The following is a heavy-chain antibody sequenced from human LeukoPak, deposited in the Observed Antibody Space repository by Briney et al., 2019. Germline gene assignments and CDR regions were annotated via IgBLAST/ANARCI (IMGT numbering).Heavy chain of an antibody. CDR3: ARGGLLRFLEWSNNWFDP. D-gene: IGHD3-3*01. CDR2: INHSGST. Sequence: SETLSLTCAVYGGSFSGYYWSWIRQPPGKGLEWIGEINHSGSTNYNPSLKSRVTISVDTSKNQFSLKLSSVTAADTAVYYCARGGLLRFLEWSNNWFDPWGQGTLVTVSS. V-gene: IGHV4-34*01. CDR1: GGSFSGYY. J-gene: IGHJ5*02.